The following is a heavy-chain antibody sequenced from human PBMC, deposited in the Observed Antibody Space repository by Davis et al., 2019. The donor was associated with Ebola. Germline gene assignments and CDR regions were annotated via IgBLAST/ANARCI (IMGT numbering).Heavy chain of an antibody. CDR1: GGSFSGYY. Sequence: PSETLSLTCAVYGGSFSGYYWSWIRQPPGKGLEWIGEINHSGSTNYNPSLKSRVTISVDTSKNQFSLKLSSVTAADTAVYYCARGLRITIFGVDQDAFDIWGQGTMVTVSS. D-gene: IGHD3-3*01. J-gene: IGHJ3*02. CDR3: ARGLRITIFGVDQDAFDI. V-gene: IGHV4-34*01. CDR2: INHSGST.